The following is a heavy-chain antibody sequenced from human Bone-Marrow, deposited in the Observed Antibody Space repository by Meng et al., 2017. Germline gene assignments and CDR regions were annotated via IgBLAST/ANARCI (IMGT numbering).Heavy chain of an antibody. J-gene: IGHJ3*02. CDR1: GFTFSSYA. CDR3: ARGYYYQIGAFDI. Sequence: GESLKISCAASGFTFSSYAMHWVRQARGKGLEYVSAISSNGGSTYYANSVKGRFTISRDNSKNTLYLQMGSLRAEDMAVYYCARGYYYQIGAFDIWGQGTMVTVSS. D-gene: IGHD3-22*01. CDR2: ISSNGGST. V-gene: IGHV3-64*01.